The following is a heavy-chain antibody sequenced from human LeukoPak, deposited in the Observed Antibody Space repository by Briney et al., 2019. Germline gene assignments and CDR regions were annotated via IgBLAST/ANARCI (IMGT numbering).Heavy chain of an antibody. V-gene: IGHV4-4*02. J-gene: IGHJ5*02. CDR3: GRDYGGWFDP. CDR2: IYHSGST. CDR1: GGSISSSNW. Sequence: SETLSLTCAVSGGSISSSNWWCWVRQPPRRELEWIGEIYHSGSTNYNPSLKSRVTISVDKSKNQFSLKLSSVPAADTAVYYCGRDYGGWFDPWGQGTLVTVSS. D-gene: IGHD4-17*01.